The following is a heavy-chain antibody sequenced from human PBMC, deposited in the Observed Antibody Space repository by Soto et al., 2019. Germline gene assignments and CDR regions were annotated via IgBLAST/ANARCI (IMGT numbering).Heavy chain of an antibody. V-gene: IGHV3-23*01. CDR1: GFTFSSYA. J-gene: IGHJ1*01. Sequence: EVQLLESGGGLVQPGGSLRLSCAASGFTFSSYAMSWVRQAPGKGLEWVSAISGSGGSTYYADSVKGRFTISRDNSKNTLYLQMNSLRAEDTAVYYCAKTIDIGYCSGGSCYSGYFQHWGQGTLVTLSS. CDR2: ISGSGGST. CDR3: AKTIDIGYCSGGSCYSGYFQH. D-gene: IGHD2-15*01.